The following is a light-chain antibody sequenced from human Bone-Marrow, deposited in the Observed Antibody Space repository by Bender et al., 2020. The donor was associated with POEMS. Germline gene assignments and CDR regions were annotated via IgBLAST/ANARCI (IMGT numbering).Light chain of an antibody. CDR3: SSYTGYFYV. Sequence: QSALTQPPSASGSPGQSVTISCTGTSTDIGAYSYVSWYQHHPGKAPKLIIYEGAQRPSGVPDRFSGSKSGNTATLTVSGLQAEDEAAYYCSSYTGYFYVFGTGTKVTVL. CDR1: STDIGAYSY. V-gene: IGLV2-8*01. J-gene: IGLJ1*01. CDR2: EGA.